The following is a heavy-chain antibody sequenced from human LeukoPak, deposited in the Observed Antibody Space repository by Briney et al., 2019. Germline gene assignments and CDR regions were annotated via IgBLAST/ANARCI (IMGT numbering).Heavy chain of an antibody. CDR2: ISYDGSNK. Sequence: SGGSLRLSCAASGFTFSSYGMHWVCQAPGKGLEWVAVISYDGSNKYYADSVKGRFTISRDNSKNTLYLQMNSLRAEDTAVYYCAKDPQGGSGSYYTHYFDYWGQGTLVTVSS. CDR3: AKDPQGGSGSYYTHYFDY. V-gene: IGHV3-30*18. J-gene: IGHJ4*02. D-gene: IGHD3-10*01. CDR1: GFTFSSYG.